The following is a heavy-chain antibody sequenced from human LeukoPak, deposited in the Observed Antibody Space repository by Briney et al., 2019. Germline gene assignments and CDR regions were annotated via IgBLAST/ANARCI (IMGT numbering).Heavy chain of an antibody. CDR3: GRVHFTSGSDN. CDR2: INPNSGET. D-gene: IGHD3-10*01. Sequence: ASVKVSFKASGYTFTVAYMHRVRQAPGQGGEWMGWINPNSGETKFTQKFQGRGTITRDTASRTDYMDLGGVREGGTGVYYWGRVHFTSGSDNWGQGSLVTVSS. J-gene: IGHJ4*02. CDR1: GYTFTVAY. V-gene: IGHV1-2*02.